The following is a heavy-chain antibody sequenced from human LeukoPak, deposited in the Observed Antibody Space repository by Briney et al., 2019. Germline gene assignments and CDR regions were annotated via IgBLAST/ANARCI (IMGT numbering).Heavy chain of an antibody. Sequence: PGGSLRLSCAAPRFRFGDYWMTWARHIPGKGLEWVANIKQDGAEKHYAESVEGRFIISRDNAKNSLYLEMDSLKVEDTAVYYCARVGAWDLQRVFEYWGQGTLVTVSS. D-gene: IGHD1-26*01. V-gene: IGHV3-7*01. CDR1: RFRFGDYW. CDR3: ARVGAWDLQRVFEY. J-gene: IGHJ4*02. CDR2: IKQDGAEK.